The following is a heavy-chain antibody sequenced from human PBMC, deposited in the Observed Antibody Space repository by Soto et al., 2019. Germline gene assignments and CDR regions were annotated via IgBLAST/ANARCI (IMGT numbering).Heavy chain of an antibody. CDR1: GFTFSSKA. D-gene: IGHD2-8*01. Sequence: LRLSCAASGFTFSSKAMHWVRQAPGKGLEWVAVISDDGSKKYYVDSVKGRFSISRDDSKNTLFLQMSSLRVEDSAFYYCATGASFGNNAFDYWGQGTLVTVSS. CDR2: ISDDGSKK. J-gene: IGHJ4*02. V-gene: IGHV3-30*04. CDR3: ATGASFGNNAFDY.